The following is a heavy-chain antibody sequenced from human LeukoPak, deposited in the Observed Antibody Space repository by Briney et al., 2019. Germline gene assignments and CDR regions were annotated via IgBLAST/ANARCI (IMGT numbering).Heavy chain of an antibody. V-gene: IGHV1-69*13. CDR2: IIPIFGTA. CDR3: AREKEFSSSQAFDY. J-gene: IGHJ4*02. Sequence: SVKVSCKASGGTFSSYAISWVRQAPGQGLEWMGGIIPIFGTANYAQKFQGRVTITADESTSTAYMELSSLRAEDTAVYYCAREKEFSSSQAFDYWGQGTLVTVSS. D-gene: IGHD6-6*01. CDR1: GGTFSSYA.